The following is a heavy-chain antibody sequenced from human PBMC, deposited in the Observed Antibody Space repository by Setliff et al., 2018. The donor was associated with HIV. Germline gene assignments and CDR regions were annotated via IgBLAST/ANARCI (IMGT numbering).Heavy chain of an antibody. Sequence: PSETLSLTCTVSGGSISSYYWSWIRQPAGKGLEWIGRIYTRGSTNYNPSLKSRVTMSVDTSKNQFSLKLSSVTAADTAVYYCARDRYDSSGYYYGYYFDYWCQGTLVTVSS. CDR2: IYTRGST. CDR3: ARDRYDSSGYYYGYYFDY. D-gene: IGHD3-22*01. CDR1: GGSISSYY. V-gene: IGHV4-4*07. J-gene: IGHJ4*02.